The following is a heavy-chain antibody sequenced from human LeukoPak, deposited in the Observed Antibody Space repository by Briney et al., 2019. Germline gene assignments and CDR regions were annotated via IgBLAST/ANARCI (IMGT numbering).Heavy chain of an antibody. D-gene: IGHD2-2*01. CDR2: IYYSGST. CDR3: ARDGGCSSTSCYPDY. J-gene: IGHJ4*02. V-gene: IGHV4-30-4*01. Sequence: SQTLSLTCTVSGGSISSGDYYWSWIRQPPGKGLEWIGYIYYSGSTYYNPSLKSRVTISVDTSKNQFSLKLGSVTAADTAVYYCARDGGCSSTSCYPDYWGQGTLVTVSS. CDR1: GGSISSGDYY.